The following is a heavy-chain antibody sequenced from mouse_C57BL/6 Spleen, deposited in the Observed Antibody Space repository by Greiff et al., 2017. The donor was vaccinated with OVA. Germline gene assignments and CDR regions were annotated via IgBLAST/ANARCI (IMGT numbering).Heavy chain of an antibody. CDR2: IWTGGGT. Sequence: VQLVESGPGLVAPSQSLSITCTVSGFSLTSYAISWVRQPPGKGLEWLGVIWTGGGTNYNSALKSRLSISKDNSKSQVFLKMNSLQTDDTARYYCASSYYGSFYAMDYWGQGTSVTVSS. CDR3: ASSYYGSFYAMDY. V-gene: IGHV2-9-1*01. CDR1: GFSLTSYA. D-gene: IGHD1-1*01. J-gene: IGHJ4*01.